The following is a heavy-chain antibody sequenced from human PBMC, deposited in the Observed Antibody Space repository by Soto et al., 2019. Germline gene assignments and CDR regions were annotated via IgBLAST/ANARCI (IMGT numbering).Heavy chain of an antibody. CDR2: IIPIFGTA. V-gene: IGHV1-69*01. J-gene: IGHJ6*02. D-gene: IGHD1-1*01. CDR3: ARGGYMGPPPPYGMDV. CDR1: GGTFSSYA. Sequence: QVQLVQSGAEVKKPGSSVKVSCKASGGTFSSYAISWVRQAPGQGLEWMGGIIPIFGTANYAQEFQGGVTITEDESTSTAYMELGSLRTEDTAGYYCARGGYMGPPPPYGMDVWGQGTTVTVSS.